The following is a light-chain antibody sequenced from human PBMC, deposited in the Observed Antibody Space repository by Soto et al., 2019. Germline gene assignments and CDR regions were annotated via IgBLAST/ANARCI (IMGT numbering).Light chain of an antibody. CDR1: QIIGSY. Sequence: EIVLTQSPGTLSLSPGERAPLSCRASQIIGSYLAWFQQKFGQAPRLLIYGASTRATGIPDRFSGSGSGTDFTLTISRLEPEDFAVYYCQQYGSSPRITFGPGTKVDIK. CDR3: QQYGSSPRIT. CDR2: GAS. J-gene: IGKJ3*01. V-gene: IGKV3-20*01.